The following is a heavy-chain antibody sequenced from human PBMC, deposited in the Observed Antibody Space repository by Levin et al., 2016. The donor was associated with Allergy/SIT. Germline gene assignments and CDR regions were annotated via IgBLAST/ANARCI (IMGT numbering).Heavy chain of an antibody. V-gene: IGHV1-69*02. D-gene: IGHD2-21*01. Sequence: SVKVSCKASGGTFSSYTISWVRQAPGQGLEWMGRIIPILGIANYAQKFQGRVTITADKSTSTAYMELSSLRSEGTAVYYCARGENVVVIGLSRPLDYWGQGTLVTVSS. J-gene: IGHJ4*02. CDR1: GGTFSSYT. CDR2: IIPILGIA. CDR3: ARGENVVVIGLSRPLDY.